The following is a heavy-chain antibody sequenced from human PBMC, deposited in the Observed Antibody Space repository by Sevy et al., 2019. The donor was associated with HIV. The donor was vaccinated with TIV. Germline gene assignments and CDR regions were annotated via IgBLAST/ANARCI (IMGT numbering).Heavy chain of an antibody. D-gene: IGHD2-15*01. CDR3: ARDPGCSGGSCYRVTTFDY. CDR2: ISSSSTI. V-gene: IGHV3-48*02. CDR1: GFTFSSYS. J-gene: IGHJ4*02. Sequence: GGSLRLSCAASGFTFSSYSMNWVRQAPGKGLEWVSYISSSSTIYYADSVKGRFTISRDNAKNSLYLQMNSLRDEDTAVYYCARDPGCSGGSCYRVTTFDYWGQGTLVTVSS.